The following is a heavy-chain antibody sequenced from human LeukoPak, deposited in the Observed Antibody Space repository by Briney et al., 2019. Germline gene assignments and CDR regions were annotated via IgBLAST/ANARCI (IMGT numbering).Heavy chain of an antibody. J-gene: IGHJ6*03. CDR2: INWNGGST. CDR3: ARASYDCSSTSCDSDYYYMDV. CDR1: GFTFDDYG. Sequence: GGTLRLSCAASGFTFDDYGVSWVRQAPRTGLGWVSGINWNGGSTGYADSVKGRFTISRDNAKNSLYLQMNSLRAEDTALYYCARASYDCSSTSCDSDYYYMDVWGKGTTVTVSS. V-gene: IGHV3-20*04. D-gene: IGHD2-2*01.